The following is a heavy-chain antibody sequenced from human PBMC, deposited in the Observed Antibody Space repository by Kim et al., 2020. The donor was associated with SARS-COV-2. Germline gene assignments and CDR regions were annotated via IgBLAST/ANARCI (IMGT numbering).Heavy chain of an antibody. D-gene: IGHD3-16*01. J-gene: IGHJ4*02. V-gene: IGHV3-33*01. CDR2: DGSNK. Sequence: DGSNKYYADSVKGRFTISRDNSKNTLYLQMNSLRAEDTAVYYCAREDGGYWGQGTLVTVSS. CDR3: AREDGGY.